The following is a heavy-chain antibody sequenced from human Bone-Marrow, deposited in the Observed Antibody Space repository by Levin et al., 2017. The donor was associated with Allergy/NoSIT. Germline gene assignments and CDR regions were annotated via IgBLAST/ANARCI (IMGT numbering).Heavy chain of an antibody. V-gene: IGHV4-59*01. D-gene: IGHD6-19*01. CDR1: GGSISSSY. CDR2: IYYSGST. J-gene: IGHJ1*01. CDR3: ARAGWAGTDPRGFFQH. Sequence: ASQTLSLTCTVSGGSISSSYWSWIRQPPGKGLEWIGYIYYSGSTNYNPSLKSRVTISVDTSKNQFSLKLSSVTAADTAVYYCARAGWAGTDPRGFFQHWGQGTLVTVSS.